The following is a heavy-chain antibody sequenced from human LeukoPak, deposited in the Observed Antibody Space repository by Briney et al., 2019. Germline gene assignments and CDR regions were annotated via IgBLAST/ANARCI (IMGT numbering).Heavy chain of an antibody. Sequence: ASVKVSCKASGYTFTGYYMHWVRQAPGQGLEWMGWINPNSGGTNYAQKFQGRVTMTRDTSISTAYMELSRLRSDDTAVYYCAREAQLLCFGELWNPAFDIWGQGTMVTVSS. CDR1: GYTFTGYY. D-gene: IGHD3-10*01. J-gene: IGHJ3*02. CDR2: INPNSGGT. CDR3: AREAQLLCFGELWNPAFDI. V-gene: IGHV1-2*02.